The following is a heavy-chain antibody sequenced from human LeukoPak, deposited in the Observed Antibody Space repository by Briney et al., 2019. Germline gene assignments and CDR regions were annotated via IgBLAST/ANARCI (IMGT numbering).Heavy chain of an antibody. CDR3: ATGPISSGWNWFDP. CDR2: FDPEDGET. V-gene: IGHV1-24*01. Sequence: ASVKVSCKVSGYTLTELSMHWVRQAPGKGLEWMGGFDPEDGETIYAHKFQGRVTMTEDTSTDTDYKELSSLRSEDAAVYYCATGPISSGWNWFDPWGQGTLVTVS. CDR1: GYTLTELS. J-gene: IGHJ5*02. D-gene: IGHD6-19*01.